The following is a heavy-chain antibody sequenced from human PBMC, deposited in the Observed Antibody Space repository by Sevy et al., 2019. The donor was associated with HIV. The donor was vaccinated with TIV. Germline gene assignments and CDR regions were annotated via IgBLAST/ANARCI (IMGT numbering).Heavy chain of an antibody. CDR3: ASEGHYSDSSGYYYVDY. V-gene: IGHV3-30*04. D-gene: IGHD3-22*01. J-gene: IGHJ4*02. Sequence: GGSLRLSCAASGFTFSSHAMHWVRQAPGKGLEWVAVISYDGSNKYYADSVKGRFTISRDNSKNTLYLQMNSLRAEDRAVYYCASEGHYSDSSGYYYVDYWGQGTLVTVSS. CDR1: GFTFSSHA. CDR2: ISYDGSNK.